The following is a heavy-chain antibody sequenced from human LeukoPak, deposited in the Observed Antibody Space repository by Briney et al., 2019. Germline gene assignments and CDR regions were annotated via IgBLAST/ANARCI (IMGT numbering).Heavy chain of an antibody. J-gene: IGHJ4*02. CDR1: GFTFSSYN. CDR3: ARDREQWLVRPGYYFDY. Sequence: GGSLRLSCAASGFTFSSYNMNWVRQAPGKGLEWVSSISSSSNYKHYADSVKGRFTISRDNAKNSVYLQMNSPRAEDTAIYYCARDREQWLVRPGYYFDYWGQGTLVTVSS. D-gene: IGHD6-19*01. V-gene: IGHV3-21*01. CDR2: ISSSSNYK.